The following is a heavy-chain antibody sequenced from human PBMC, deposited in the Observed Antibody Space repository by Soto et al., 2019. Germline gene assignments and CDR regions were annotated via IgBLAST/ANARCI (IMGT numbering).Heavy chain of an antibody. V-gene: IGHV4-39*01. J-gene: IGHJ4*02. D-gene: IGHD6-25*01. Sequence: QLQLQESGPGLVKPSETLSLTCTVSGGSISSSSYYWGWIRQPPGKGLEWIGSIYYSGSTYYNPSLKSRVTISVDTSKNQFSLKLSSVTAADTAVYYCASPAPAGLIDYWGQGTLVTVSS. CDR1: GGSISSSSYY. CDR2: IYYSGST. CDR3: ASPAPAGLIDY.